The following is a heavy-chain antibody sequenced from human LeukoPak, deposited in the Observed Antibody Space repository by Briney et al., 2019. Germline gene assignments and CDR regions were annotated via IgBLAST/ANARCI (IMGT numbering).Heavy chain of an antibody. J-gene: IGHJ4*02. CDR3: ARVLIGDYDFWSGHKKYYFDY. Sequence: ASVKVSCKASGYTFTSYDINWVRQASGQGLEWMGWMNPNSGNTGYAQKFQGRVTITRNTSISTAYMELSSLRSEDTAVYYCARVLIGDYDFWSGHKKYYFDYWGQGTLVTVSS. CDR2: MNPNSGNT. V-gene: IGHV1-8*03. D-gene: IGHD3-3*01. CDR1: GYTFTSYD.